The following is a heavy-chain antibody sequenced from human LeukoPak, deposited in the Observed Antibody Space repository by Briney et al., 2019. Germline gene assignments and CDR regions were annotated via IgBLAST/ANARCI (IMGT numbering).Heavy chain of an antibody. CDR2: IYYSGST. CDR1: GFTFSSYW. D-gene: IGHD3-22*01. V-gene: IGHV4-39*01. J-gene: IGHJ4*02. Sequence: PGGSLRLSCAASGFTFSSYWMSWVRQPPGKGLEWIGSIYYSGSTYYNPSLKSRVTISVDTSKNQFSLKLSSVTAADTAVYYCARRGYDSSGYYYAYWGQGTLVTVSS. CDR3: ARRGYDSSGYYYAY.